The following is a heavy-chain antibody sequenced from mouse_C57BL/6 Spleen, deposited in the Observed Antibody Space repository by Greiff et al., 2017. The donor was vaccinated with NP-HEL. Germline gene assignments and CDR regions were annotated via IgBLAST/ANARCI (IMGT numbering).Heavy chain of an antibody. D-gene: IGHD1-1*01. J-gene: IGHJ4*01. V-gene: IGHV1-69*01. CDR2: IDPSDSYT. CDR3: ARRYYGTVYAMDY. CDR1: GYTFTSYW. Sequence: VKLQQPGAELVMPGASVKLSCKASGYTFTSYWMHWVKQRPGQGLEWIGEIDPSDSYTNYNQKFKGKSTLTVDKSSSTAYMQLSSLTSEDSAVYYCARRYYGTVYAMDYWGQGTSVTVSS.